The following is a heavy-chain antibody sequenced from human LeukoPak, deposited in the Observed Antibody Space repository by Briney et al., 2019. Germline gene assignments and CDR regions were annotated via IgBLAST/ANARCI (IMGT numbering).Heavy chain of an antibody. Sequence: GGSLRLSCAASGFTFSSYAMSWVRQAPGPGLEWVSAISGSGGSTYYPDSVKGRFTISRDNSKNALYLQMNSLRAGDTAVYYCAKARITIFGVVCVLDIWGQGTMVTVSS. V-gene: IGHV3-23*01. CDR3: AKARITIFGVVCVLDI. CDR2: ISGSGGST. D-gene: IGHD3-3*01. J-gene: IGHJ3*02. CDR1: GFTFSSYA.